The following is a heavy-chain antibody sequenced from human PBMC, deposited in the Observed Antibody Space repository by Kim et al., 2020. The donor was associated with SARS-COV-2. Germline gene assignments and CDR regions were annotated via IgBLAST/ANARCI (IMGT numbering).Heavy chain of an antibody. CDR1: GYSFSTEW. V-gene: IGHV5-51*01. CDR2: IYPDDADV. D-gene: IGHD3-3*01. J-gene: IGHJ3*01. Sequence: GESLKISCKGSGYSFSTEWIGWVRQVPGFGLEWMGVIYPDDADVRYSPSFEGHITISVDTSISTSYVQWNTLKASDTAMYYCARAPSHYDFWRCYYKADGFDVWGQGTMVTVS. CDR3: ARAPSHYDFWRCYYKADGFDV.